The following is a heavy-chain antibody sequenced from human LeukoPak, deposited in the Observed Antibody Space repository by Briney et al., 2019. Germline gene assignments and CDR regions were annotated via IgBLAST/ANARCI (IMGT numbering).Heavy chain of an antibody. CDR1: GFTFSNAW. Sequence: GGSLRLSCGASGFTFSNAWMSWVRQAPGKGLEWVGRIKSKTDGETTDYAAPVKGRFTISRDDSKNTLYLQMNSLKTEDTAVYYCTTGLCSGGSCYFVYYYMDVWGKGTTVTISS. D-gene: IGHD2-15*01. CDR2: IKSKTDGETT. J-gene: IGHJ6*03. V-gene: IGHV3-15*01. CDR3: TTGLCSGGSCYFVYYYMDV.